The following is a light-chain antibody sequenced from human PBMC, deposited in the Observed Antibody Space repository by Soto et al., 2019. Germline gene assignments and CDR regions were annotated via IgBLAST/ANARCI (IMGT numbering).Light chain of an antibody. Sequence: QSVLTQPASVSGSPGQSITISCTGTSSDVGGYNYVSWYQQHPGKAPKFMIYDVSNRPSGVSNRFSGSKSGNTASLTISGLQAEDEADYYCSSYTSSSTLGGVFGTGTKVPVL. CDR3: SSYTSSSTLGGV. J-gene: IGLJ1*01. V-gene: IGLV2-14*01. CDR2: DVS. CDR1: SSDVGGYNY.